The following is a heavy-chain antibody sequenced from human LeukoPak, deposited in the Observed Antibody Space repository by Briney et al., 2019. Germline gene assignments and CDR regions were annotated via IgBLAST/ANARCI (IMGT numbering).Heavy chain of an antibody. D-gene: IGHD3-9*01. V-gene: IGHV1-2*02. CDR1: GYTFTDNF. Sequence: ASVKVSCTASGYTFTDNFIHWVRQAPGQGLEWMGWINPNTGGTNYAQMFQGRVTMTRDTSISTAYMELSRLRSDDTAVYYCARDSLGGSDWLLSHYYYYYYMDVWGKGTTVTISS. CDR3: ARDSLGGSDWLLSHYYYYYYMDV. J-gene: IGHJ6*03. CDR2: INPNTGGT.